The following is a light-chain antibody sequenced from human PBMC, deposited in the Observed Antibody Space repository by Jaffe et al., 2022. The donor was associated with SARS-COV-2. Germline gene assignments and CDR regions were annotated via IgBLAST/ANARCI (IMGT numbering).Light chain of an antibody. V-gene: IGLV8-61*01. J-gene: IGLJ3*02. CDR3: ALYMGGGIWV. Sequence: QTVVTQEPSFSVSPGGTVTLTCGLSSGSVSTTHSPSWHQQTPGQAPRTLIYSTYTRSSGVPDRFSGSILGNKAALTITGAQADDECIYYCALYMGGGIWVFGGGTKLTVL. CDR1: SGSVSTTHS. CDR2: STY.